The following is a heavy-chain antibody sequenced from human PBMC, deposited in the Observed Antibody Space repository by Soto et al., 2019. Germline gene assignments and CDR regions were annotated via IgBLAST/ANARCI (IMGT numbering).Heavy chain of an antibody. CDR3: ARGGDSSSWYYYYYMDV. D-gene: IGHD6-13*01. CDR1: GGSISSAGYY. J-gene: IGHJ6*03. CDR2: IYYSGST. V-gene: IGHV4-61*08. Sequence: SETLSLTCTVSGGSISSAGYYWSWIRQHPGKGLEWIGYIYYSGSTNYNPSLKSRVTISVDTSKNQFSLKLSSVTAADTAVYYCARGGDSSSWYYYYYMDVWGKGTTVTVSS.